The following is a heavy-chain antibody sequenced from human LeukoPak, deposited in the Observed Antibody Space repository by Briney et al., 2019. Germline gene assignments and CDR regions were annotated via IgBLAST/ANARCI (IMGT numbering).Heavy chain of an antibody. CDR1: GYTFTSYG. CDR3: ATGLWFGKYLDV. V-gene: IGHV1-18*01. CDR2: VSAYNGNT. J-gene: IGHJ6*04. Sequence: ASVKVSCKASGYTFTSYGISWVRQAPGQGLEWMGWVSAYNGNTNYAQKLQGRVTMTTDTSTSTAYMELSSLRSEDTAVYYCATGLWFGKYLDVWGKGTTVTISS. D-gene: IGHD3-10*01.